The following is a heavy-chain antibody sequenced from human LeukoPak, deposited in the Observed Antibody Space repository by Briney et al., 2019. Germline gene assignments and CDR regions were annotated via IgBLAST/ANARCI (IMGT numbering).Heavy chain of an antibody. CDR3: ARHVTQQGAYNWFDP. V-gene: IGHV4-39*01. J-gene: IGHJ5*02. Sequence: PSETLSLTCTVSGGSISSSSYYWGWIRQPPGKGLEWIGSIYYSGSTYYNPSLKSRVTISVDTSKNQFSLKLSSVTAADTAVYYCARHVTQQGAYNWFDPWGQGTLVTVSS. CDR1: GGSISSSSYY. D-gene: IGHD6-13*01. CDR2: IYYSGST.